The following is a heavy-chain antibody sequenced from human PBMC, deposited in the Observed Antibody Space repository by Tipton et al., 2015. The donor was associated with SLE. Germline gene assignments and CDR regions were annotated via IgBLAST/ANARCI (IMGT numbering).Heavy chain of an antibody. D-gene: IGHD3-10*01. J-gene: IGHJ4*02. Sequence: SLRLSCAGSGFTFSNYAMHWVRQAPGKGLEWVAVISYDGSNKYYADSVKGRFTISRDNSKNTLYLQMNSLRAEDTAVYYCAKGNGGPGSFILDYWGQGILVTVSS. V-gene: IGHV3-30*04. CDR1: GFTFSNYA. CDR2: ISYDGSNK. CDR3: AKGNGGPGSFILDY.